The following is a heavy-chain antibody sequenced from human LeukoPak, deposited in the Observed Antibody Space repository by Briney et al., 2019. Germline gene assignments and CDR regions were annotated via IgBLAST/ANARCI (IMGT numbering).Heavy chain of an antibody. Sequence: PGGSLRLSCAASGFTFSTYAMTWVRQAPGKGLEWVSSISTSGGSTYYADSVKGRFTISRDNSKNTLYLQMNSLRAEDTAVYYCARGRRSSSWYYFDYWGQGTLVTVSS. V-gene: IGHV3-23*01. CDR1: GFTFSTYA. CDR2: ISTSGGST. J-gene: IGHJ4*02. D-gene: IGHD6-13*01. CDR3: ARGRRSSSWYYFDY.